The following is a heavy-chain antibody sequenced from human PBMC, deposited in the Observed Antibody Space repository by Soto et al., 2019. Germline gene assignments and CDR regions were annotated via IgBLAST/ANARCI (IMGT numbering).Heavy chain of an antibody. CDR3: AGPGYSNSWYEDYFDY. V-gene: IGHV3-73*02. CDR1: GFSFSAAA. D-gene: IGHD6-13*01. CDR2: IRSKANNFAT. Sequence: EVQLVESGGGLVRPGGSLKLSCVASGFSFSAAAMHWVRQASGKGLEWVGRIRSKANNFATAYAASVNGRFTISRDDSKSAAFLQMNSLKTEDTAVYFCAGPGYSNSWYEDYFDYWGKGTLVTVSS. J-gene: IGHJ4*02.